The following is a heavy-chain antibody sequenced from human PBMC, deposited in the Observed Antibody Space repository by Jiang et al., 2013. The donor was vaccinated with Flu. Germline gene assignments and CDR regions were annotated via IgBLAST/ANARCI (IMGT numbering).Heavy chain of an antibody. Sequence: LLKPSETLSLTCAVSGEPFSSHYWNWIRQPPGKGLEWIGEISHNGNPRYNPSLKSRVSMSADKSKNQFSLKLDSVAAADTAVYYCARKVTFYYETSGHYYDHWGQGTLVTVSS. D-gene: IGHD3-22*01. CDR3: ARKVTFYYETSGHYYDH. CDR1: GEPFSSHY. J-gene: IGHJ5*02. CDR2: ISHNGNP. V-gene: IGHV4-34*01.